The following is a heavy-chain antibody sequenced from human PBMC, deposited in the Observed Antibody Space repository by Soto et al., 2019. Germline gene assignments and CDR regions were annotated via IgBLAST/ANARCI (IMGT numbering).Heavy chain of an antibody. CDR1: GFTFSSYW. D-gene: IGHD3-22*01. Sequence: EVQLVESGGGLVQPGGSLRLSCAASGFTFSSYWMSWVRQAPGKGLEWVANIKQDGSEKYYVDSVKGRFTISRDNAKNSLYLQMNSLRAEDTAVYYCAGDRDSSWGYYYFGMDFWGQGTTVTVSS. CDR2: IKQDGSEK. J-gene: IGHJ6*02. CDR3: AGDRDSSWGYYYFGMDF. V-gene: IGHV3-7*01.